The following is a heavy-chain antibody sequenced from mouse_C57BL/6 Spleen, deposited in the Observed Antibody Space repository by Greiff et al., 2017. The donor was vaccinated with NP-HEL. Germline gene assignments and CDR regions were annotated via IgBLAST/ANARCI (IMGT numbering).Heavy chain of an antibody. D-gene: IGHD1-1*01. Sequence: QVQLQQPGAELVKPGASVKLSCKASGYTFTSYWMQWVKQRPGQGLEWIGEIDPSDSYTNYNQKFKGKATLTVDTSSSTAYMQLSSLTSEDSAVYYCARGGLRTWYFDVWGTGTTVTVSS. CDR1: GYTFTSYW. CDR3: ARGGLRTWYFDV. J-gene: IGHJ1*03. CDR2: IDPSDSYT. V-gene: IGHV1-50*01.